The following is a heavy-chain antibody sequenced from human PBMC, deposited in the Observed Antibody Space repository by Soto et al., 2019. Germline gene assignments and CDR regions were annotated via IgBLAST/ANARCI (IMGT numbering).Heavy chain of an antibody. CDR2: FDPEDGET. D-gene: IGHD3-3*01. Sequence: QVQLVQSGAEVKKPGASVKVSCKVSGYTLTELSMHWVRQAPGKGLEWMGGFDPEDGETIYAQKFQGRVTMTEDTSTDTAYKELSSLRSEDTAVYYCATRRKATYYDFWSGYSPFDPWGQGTLVTVSS. CDR3: ATRRKATYYDFWSGYSPFDP. CDR1: GYTLTELS. J-gene: IGHJ5*02. V-gene: IGHV1-24*01.